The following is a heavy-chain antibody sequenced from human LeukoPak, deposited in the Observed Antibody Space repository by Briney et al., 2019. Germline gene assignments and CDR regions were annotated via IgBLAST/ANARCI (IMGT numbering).Heavy chain of an antibody. CDR3: AKVVVVTAIPGAFDI. CDR1: GFTFDDYA. Sequence: GGSLRLSCAASGFTFDDYAMHWVRQAPGKGLEWVSLISGDGGSTYYADSVKGRFTISRDNSKNSLYLQMNSLRTEDTALYYCAKVVVVTAIPGAFDIWGQGTMVTVSS. CDR2: ISGDGGST. D-gene: IGHD2-21*02. V-gene: IGHV3-43*02. J-gene: IGHJ3*02.